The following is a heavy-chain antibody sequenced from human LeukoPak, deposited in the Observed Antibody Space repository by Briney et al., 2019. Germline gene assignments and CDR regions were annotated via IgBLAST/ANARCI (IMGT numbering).Heavy chain of an antibody. CDR3: ASGDAWQYYSSTSCYLYAFHI. J-gene: IGHJ3*02. V-gene: IGHV1-69*01. Sequence: GSSLKVSCKASGGTFISYAISWVRQAPGQGLEWMGGIIPIFGTANYAQKFQGRVTITADESTSTAYMELGSLRSEDAAVDYCASGDAWQYYSSTSCYLYAFHIWGQGKLVTVSS. CDR1: GGTFISYA. CDR2: IIPIFGTA. D-gene: IGHD2-2*01.